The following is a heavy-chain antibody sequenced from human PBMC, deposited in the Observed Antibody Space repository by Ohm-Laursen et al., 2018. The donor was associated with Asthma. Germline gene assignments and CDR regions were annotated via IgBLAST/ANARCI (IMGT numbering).Heavy chain of an antibody. Sequence: SVKVSCKPSGGNFDTYAITWVRQAPGQGLEWVGVIIPLFGIPNYAQKFKGRVTITADKSTSTVYMDLTSLTSDDTAVYYCARSRQQLVRYDGFDIWGQGTMVTVSS. J-gene: IGHJ3*02. V-gene: IGHV1-69*10. D-gene: IGHD6-6*01. CDR3: ARSRQQLVRYDGFDI. CDR1: GGNFDTYA. CDR2: IIPLFGIP.